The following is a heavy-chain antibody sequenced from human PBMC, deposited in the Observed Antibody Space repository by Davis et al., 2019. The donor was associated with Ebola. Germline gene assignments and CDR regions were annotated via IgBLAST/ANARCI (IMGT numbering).Heavy chain of an antibody. Sequence: AASVKVSCKAPGYTFTSYYMHWVRQAPGQGLEWMGGIIPMFGAPTYAQKFQGRVTITADESTTTAYMELSSLRSEDTAVYYCVGQTRGPFDYWGQGTLVTVSS. CDR1: GYTFTSYY. CDR2: IIPMFGAP. V-gene: IGHV1-69*13. J-gene: IGHJ4*02. CDR3: VGQTRGPFDY. D-gene: IGHD2-2*01.